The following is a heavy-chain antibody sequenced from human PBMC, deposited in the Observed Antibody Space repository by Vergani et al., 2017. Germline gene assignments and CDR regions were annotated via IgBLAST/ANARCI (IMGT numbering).Heavy chain of an antibody. J-gene: IGHJ4*02. Sequence: QVQLVESGGGVVQPGRSLRLSCAASGFTFSSYAMHWVRQAQGKGLEWVAVISYDGSNKYYADSVKGRFTISRDNSKNTLYLQMNSLRAEDTAVYYCARVSVVVAAGNDYWGQGPLVTVSS. V-gene: IGHV3-30-3*01. CDR2: ISYDGSNK. CDR1: GFTFSSYA. CDR3: ARVSVVVAAGNDY. D-gene: IGHD2-15*01.